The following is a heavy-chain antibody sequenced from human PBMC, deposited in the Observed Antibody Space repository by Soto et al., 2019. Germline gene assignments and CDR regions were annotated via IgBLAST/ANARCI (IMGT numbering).Heavy chain of an antibody. Sequence: PGGALRLSCAASGFAFSNAWINWVRQAPGKGLEWVGRIKSKGHGGTTDFAAPVRGRFAISRDDSRNMVYMQMNSLNTDDTAVYYCTTDSHTTATLLRFDYWGHGTLVTVSS. CDR1: GFAFSNAW. CDR3: TTDSHTTATLLRFDY. CDR2: IKSKGHGGTT. V-gene: IGHV3-15*07. D-gene: IGHD1-26*01. J-gene: IGHJ4*01.